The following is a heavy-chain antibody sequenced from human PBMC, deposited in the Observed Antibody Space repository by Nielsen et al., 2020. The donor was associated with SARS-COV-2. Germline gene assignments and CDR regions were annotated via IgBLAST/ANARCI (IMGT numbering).Heavy chain of an antibody. CDR3: AKGDSGSYYESFDY. V-gene: IGHV3-9*01. CDR1: GFTFDDYA. J-gene: IGHJ4*02. CDR2: ISWNSGNI. Sequence: GGSLRLSCAASGFTFDDYAMHWVRQAPGKGLEWVSGISWNSGNIGYADSVKGRFTISRDNSKNSLYLQMNSLRAEDTALYYCAKGDSGSYYESFDYWGQGTLVTVSS. D-gene: IGHD1-26*01.